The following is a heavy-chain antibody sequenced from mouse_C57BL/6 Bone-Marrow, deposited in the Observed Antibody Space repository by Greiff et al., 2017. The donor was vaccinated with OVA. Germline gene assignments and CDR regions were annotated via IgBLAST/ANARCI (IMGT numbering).Heavy chain of an antibody. V-gene: IGHV1-64*01. Sequence: QVQLQQPGAELVKPGASVKLSCKASGYTFTSYWMHWVKQRPGQGLEWIGMIHPNSGSTNYNEKFKSKATMTVDKSSSTAYMPLSRLTSEDSAVYYGARPLYYYGSSPPFAYWGQGTLVTVSA. D-gene: IGHD1-1*01. CDR3: ARPLYYYGSSPPFAY. CDR1: GYTFTSYW. CDR2: IHPNSGST. J-gene: IGHJ3*01.